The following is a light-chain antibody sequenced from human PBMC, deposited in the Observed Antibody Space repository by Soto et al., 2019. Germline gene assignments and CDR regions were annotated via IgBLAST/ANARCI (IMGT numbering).Light chain of an antibody. CDR3: QSYDSAAFAG. CDR1: SGRIASNY. Sequence: NFMLTQPHSVSGSPGKTVTISCTRSSGRIASNYVQWYQQRPGSVPTIVIYEDDQRLSGVPDRFSGSVDSSSNSASLIISGLKSEDEADYYCQSYDSAAFAGFGGGTKLTV. J-gene: IGLJ2*01. V-gene: IGLV6-57*04. CDR2: EDD.